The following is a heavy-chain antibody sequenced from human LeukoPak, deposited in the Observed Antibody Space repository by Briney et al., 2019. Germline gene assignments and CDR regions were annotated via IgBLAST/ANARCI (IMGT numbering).Heavy chain of an antibody. V-gene: IGHV3-15*01. D-gene: IGHD1-26*01. CDR1: GFTFSDAW. Sequence: GGSLRLSCAASGFTFSDAWMSWVRQAPGKGLEWVGRIKSKTDGGTTDYTAPVKGRFTISRDDSKNTLYLQMNSLKTEDTAVYYCTTRGGSFSIFDYWGQGTLVTVSS. CDR2: IKSKTDGGTT. J-gene: IGHJ4*02. CDR3: TTRGGSFSIFDY.